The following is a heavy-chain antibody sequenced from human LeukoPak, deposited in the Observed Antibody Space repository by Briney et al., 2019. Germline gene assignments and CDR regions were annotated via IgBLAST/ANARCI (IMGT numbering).Heavy chain of an antibody. Sequence: GESLKISCKGSGYSFTSYWIGWVRQMPGKGLEWMGIIYPGDSDTRYSPSFQGQVTISADKSISTAYLQWSSLKASDTAMYYCARRRGYSYAKYYFDYWGQRTLVTVSS. CDR3: ARRRGYSYAKYYFDY. D-gene: IGHD5-18*01. CDR1: GYSFTSYW. J-gene: IGHJ4*02. CDR2: IYPGDSDT. V-gene: IGHV5-51*01.